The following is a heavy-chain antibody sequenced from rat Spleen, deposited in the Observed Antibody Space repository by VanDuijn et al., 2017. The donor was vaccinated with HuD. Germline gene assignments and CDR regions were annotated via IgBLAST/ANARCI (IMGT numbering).Heavy chain of an antibody. D-gene: IGHD5-1*01. CDR2: ISYDGGST. Sequence: EVQLVESGGGLVQPGRSLKFSCAASGFTFSNYDMAWVRQAPKKGLEWVAYISYDGGSTYYRDPVKGRFTISRDNAKSILYVQMDSLRPEDTATYYCATSGSYFDYWGQGVMVTVSS. CDR1: GFTFSNYD. V-gene: IGHV5-17*01. J-gene: IGHJ2*01. CDR3: ATSGSYFDY.